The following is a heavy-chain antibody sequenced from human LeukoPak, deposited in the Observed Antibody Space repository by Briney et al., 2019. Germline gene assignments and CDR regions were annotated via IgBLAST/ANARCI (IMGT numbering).Heavy chain of an antibody. CDR3: AREVVVTSLHAFDI. Sequence: SETLSLTCTVSGGSISSYYWSWIRQPAGKGLEWIGRIYTSGSTNYNPSLKSRATMSVDTSKNQFSLKLSSVTAADTAVYYCAREVVVTSLHAFDIWGQGTMVTVSS. CDR2: IYTSGST. J-gene: IGHJ3*02. D-gene: IGHD2-21*02. CDR1: GGSISSYY. V-gene: IGHV4-4*07.